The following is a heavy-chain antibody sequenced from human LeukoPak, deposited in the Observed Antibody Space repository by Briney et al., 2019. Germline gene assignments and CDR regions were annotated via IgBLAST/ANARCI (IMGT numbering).Heavy chain of an antibody. CDR2: IYYSGYT. D-gene: IGHD6-19*01. J-gene: IGHJ5*02. CDR1: GGSINSYY. CDR3: ASSKTNGDSSGWYAWFDP. Sequence: SVTLSLTCTVSGGSINSYYWSWIRQPPGKGLEWIGYIYYSGYTNYNPSLKSRVTLSVDTSKNKFSPKLSAVTAADTAVYYCASSKTNGDSSGWYAWFDPWGQGTLVTVSS. V-gene: IGHV4-59*01.